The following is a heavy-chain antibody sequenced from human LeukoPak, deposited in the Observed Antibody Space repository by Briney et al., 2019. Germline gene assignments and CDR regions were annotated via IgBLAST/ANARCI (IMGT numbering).Heavy chain of an antibody. CDR2: IYYTGST. D-gene: IGHD2-15*01. V-gene: IGHV4-61*01. CDR3: ARATLGYCSGGSCYSFDP. CDR1: GGSFSSGSYY. J-gene: IGHJ5*02. Sequence: SETLSLTCTVSGGSFSSGSYYWSWIRQPPGKGLEWIGYIYYTGSTNYSPSLQSRVTISADTSKNQFSLNLSSVTAGDTAVYYCARATLGYCSGGSCYSFDPWGQGTLVTVSS.